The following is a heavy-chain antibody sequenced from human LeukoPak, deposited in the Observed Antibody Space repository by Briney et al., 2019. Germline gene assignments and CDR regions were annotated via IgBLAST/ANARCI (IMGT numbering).Heavy chain of an antibody. V-gene: IGHV4-4*07. CDR2: IYSSGST. J-gene: IGHJ4*02. CDR1: GGSISSYY. D-gene: IGHD4-23*01. Sequence: SSETLSLTCTVSGGSISSYYWSWIRQPAGKGLDWIGRIYSSGSTNYNPSLKSRVTMSVDTSRNQFPLKLSSVTTADTAVYYCARQHYGGNFWSSGVYYFDYWGQGTLVTVSS. CDR3: ARQHYGGNFWSSGVYYFDY.